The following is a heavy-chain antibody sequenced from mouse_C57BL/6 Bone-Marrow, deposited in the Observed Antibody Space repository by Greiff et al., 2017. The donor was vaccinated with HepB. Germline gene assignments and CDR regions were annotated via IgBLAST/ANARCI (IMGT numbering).Heavy chain of an antibody. J-gene: IGHJ2*01. CDR2: IYPRDGST. V-gene: IGHV1-85*01. CDR1: GYTFTSYE. CDR3: ARRIITTVVAPFDY. D-gene: IGHD1-1*01. Sequence: QVQLQQSGPELVKPGASVKLSCKASGYTFTSYEINWVKQRPGQGLEWIGWIYPRDGSTKYNEKFKGKATLTVDTSSSTAYMELHSLTSEDSAVYFCARRIITTVVAPFDYWGQGTTHTVSS.